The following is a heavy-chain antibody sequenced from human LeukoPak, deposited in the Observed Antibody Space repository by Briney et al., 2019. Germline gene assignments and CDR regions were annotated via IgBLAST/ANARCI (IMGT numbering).Heavy chain of an antibody. Sequence: PSETLSLTCTVSGGSISSYYWSWIRQPAGKGLEWIGRIYTSGSTNYNPSLKSRVTMSVDTSKNQFSLKLSSVTAADTAVYYCARVSYYYDSSGYPGYYYYMDVWGKGTTVTVSS. V-gene: IGHV4-4*07. J-gene: IGHJ6*03. CDR3: ARVSYYYDSSGYPGYYYYMDV. D-gene: IGHD3-22*01. CDR2: IYTSGST. CDR1: GGSISSYY.